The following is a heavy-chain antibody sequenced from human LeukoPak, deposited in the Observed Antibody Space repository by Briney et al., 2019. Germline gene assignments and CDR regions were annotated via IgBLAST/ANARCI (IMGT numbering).Heavy chain of an antibody. CDR3: ARAGSGHSRGIVDS. Sequence: SETLSLTCTVSGGSITSYFWTWIRQPAGKGLQYIGRIYCSGSTKYNAALKSRVTMSLDTSENHFTLKLNSVTAADTAIYYCARAGSGHSRGIVDSWGEGTLGTVSS. D-gene: IGHD6-19*01. CDR2: IYCSGST. CDR1: GGSITSYF. V-gene: IGHV4-4*07. J-gene: IGHJ4*02.